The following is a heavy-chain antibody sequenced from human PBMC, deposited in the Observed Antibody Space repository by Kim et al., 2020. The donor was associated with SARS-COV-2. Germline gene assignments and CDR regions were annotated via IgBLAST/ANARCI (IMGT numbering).Heavy chain of an antibody. J-gene: IGHJ5*02. CDR3: ARGRGRSTSFNWFDP. V-gene: IGHV1-69*04. D-gene: IGHD2-2*01. CDR1: GGTFSSYA. Sequence: SVKVSCKTSGGTFSSYAINWVRQAPGQGLEWMGRIIPILGITDYAQKFQGRVTINADKSTSTAYMELSSLRFEDTAVYYCARGRGRSTSFNWFDPWGQG. CDR2: IIPILGIT.